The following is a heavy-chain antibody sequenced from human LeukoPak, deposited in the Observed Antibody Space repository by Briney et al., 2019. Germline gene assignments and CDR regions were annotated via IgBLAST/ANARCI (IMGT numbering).Heavy chain of an antibody. CDR2: ISPSGGST. CDR1: AFTFSSYA. V-gene: IGHV3-23*01. CDR3: AKDRVGANY. D-gene: IGHD1-26*01. Sequence: GGSLRLSCAGSAFTFSSYAMSWVRQSPGKGLEWVSSISPSGGSTYYADSVKGRFTISRDNSKDTLYLQMTSLRAEDTAVYYCAKDRVGANYWGQGTLVTVSS. J-gene: IGHJ4*02.